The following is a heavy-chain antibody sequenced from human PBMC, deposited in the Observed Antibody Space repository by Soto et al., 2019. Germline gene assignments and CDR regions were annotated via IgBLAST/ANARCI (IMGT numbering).Heavy chain of an antibody. CDR2: IKQDGSEK. J-gene: IGHJ5*02. CDR3: ARSIAARLNWFDP. Sequence: QPGGSLRLSCTASGFTFGDYAMSWFRQAPGKGLEWVANIKQDGSEKYYVDSVKGRFTISRDNAKNSLYLQMNSLRAEDTAVYYCARSIAARLNWFDPWGQGTLVTAPQ. CDR1: GFTFGDYA. D-gene: IGHD6-6*01. V-gene: IGHV3-7*01.